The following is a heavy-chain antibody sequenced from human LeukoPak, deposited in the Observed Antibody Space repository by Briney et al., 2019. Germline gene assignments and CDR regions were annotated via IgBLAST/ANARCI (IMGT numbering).Heavy chain of an antibody. Sequence: PGRSLRLSCVTSGFSFRSCGMHWVRQAPGKGLEWVALISPDGTDKYFTDSVRGRFTISRDNSRGTLFLQMNSLGVDDTAVYYCAAGITWSDYWGQGTLVTVSP. CDR1: GFSFRSCG. V-gene: IGHV3-33*01. D-gene: IGHD2-8*02. CDR2: ISPDGTDK. CDR3: AAGITWSDY. J-gene: IGHJ4*02.